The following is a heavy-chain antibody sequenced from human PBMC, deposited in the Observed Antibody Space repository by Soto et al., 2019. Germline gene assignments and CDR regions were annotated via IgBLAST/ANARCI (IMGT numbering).Heavy chain of an antibody. CDR1: GGSISSYY. CDR2: IYYSGST. V-gene: IGHV4-59*01. D-gene: IGHD6-6*01. CDR3: ARAPIYSSSFFLDY. J-gene: IGHJ6*04. Sequence: SETLSLTCTVSGGSISSYYWSWIRQPPGKGLEWIGYIYYSGSTNYNPSLKSRVTISVDTSKNQFSLKLSSVTAADTAVYYCARAPIYSSSFFLDYWGKGTTVTVSS.